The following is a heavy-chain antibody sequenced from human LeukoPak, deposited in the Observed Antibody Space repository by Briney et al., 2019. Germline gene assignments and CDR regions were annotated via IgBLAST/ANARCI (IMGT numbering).Heavy chain of an antibody. V-gene: IGHV5-51*01. Sequence: GESLKISCKGSGYRFTNYWIGWVRQMPGKGLEWMGIIYPGDSETRYSPSFQGQVTISADKSISTAYLQWSSLKASDTAMYYCARQGLHREQGPNDYWGQGTLVTVSS. CDR2: IYPGDSET. CDR1: GYRFTNYW. J-gene: IGHJ4*02. CDR3: ARQGLHREQGPNDY. D-gene: IGHD1-26*01.